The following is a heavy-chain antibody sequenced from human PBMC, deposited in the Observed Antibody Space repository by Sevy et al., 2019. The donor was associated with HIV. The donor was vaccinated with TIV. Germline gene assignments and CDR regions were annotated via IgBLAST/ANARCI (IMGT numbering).Heavy chain of an antibody. CDR1: VGSFSGYY. Sequence: SETLSLTCAVYVGSFSGYYWTWIRQSPGKGLEWIGEINHSGSTNYNPSLKSRVTISVDTSKNQFSLKLTSVTAADTAVYYSARGGEGFIPSPVIGFGPWRKYWYFDLWGRGTLVTVSS. CDR3: ARGGEGFIPSPVIGFGPWRKYWYFDL. J-gene: IGHJ2*01. V-gene: IGHV4-34*01. CDR2: INHSGST. D-gene: IGHD3-16*01.